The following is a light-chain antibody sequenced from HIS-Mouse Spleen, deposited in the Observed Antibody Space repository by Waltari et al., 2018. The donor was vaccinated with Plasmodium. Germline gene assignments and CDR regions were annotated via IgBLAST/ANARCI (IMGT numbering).Light chain of an antibody. CDR3: LLYYGGARV. J-gene: IGLJ3*02. Sequence: QTVVTQEPSLTVSPGGTVTLTCASSTGAVPSGYYPNWFQHKPGQAPRPLIYSTSNKHPWPPARFAGSRLGGKAALTLSGVQPEDEAEYYCLLYYGGARVFGGGTKLTVL. V-gene: IGLV7-43*01. CDR1: TGAVPSGYY. CDR2: STS.